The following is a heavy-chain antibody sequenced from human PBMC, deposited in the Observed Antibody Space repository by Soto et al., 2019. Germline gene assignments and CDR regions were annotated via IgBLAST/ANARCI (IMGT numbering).Heavy chain of an antibody. CDR2: ISWNSGSI. CDR3: AKGATGPAGPDAFDI. CDR1: GFTFDDYA. Sequence: EVQLVESGGGLVQPGRSLRLSCAASGFTFDDYAMHWVRQAPGKGLEWVSGISWNSGSIGYADSVKGRFTISRDNAKNSLYLQMNSLRAEDTALYYCAKGATGPAGPDAFDIWGQGTMVTVSS. V-gene: IGHV3-9*01. J-gene: IGHJ3*02. D-gene: IGHD6-19*01.